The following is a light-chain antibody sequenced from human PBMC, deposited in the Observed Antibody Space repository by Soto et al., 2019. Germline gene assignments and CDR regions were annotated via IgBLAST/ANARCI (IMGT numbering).Light chain of an antibody. Sequence: IQMTHSVSSLFAFLGDGVPITRRASQGISNELGWYQQRPGKAPKVLIYGASNLQSGVPSRFSGSASGTDFTLTISSLQPEDFATYYCLQDYTYPWTFGQGTKVDIK. V-gene: IGKV1-6*02. CDR2: GAS. CDR3: LQDYTYPWT. J-gene: IGKJ1*01. CDR1: QGISNE.